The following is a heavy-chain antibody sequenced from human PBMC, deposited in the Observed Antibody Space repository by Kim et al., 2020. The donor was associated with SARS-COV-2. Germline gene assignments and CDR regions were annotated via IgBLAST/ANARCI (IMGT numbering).Heavy chain of an antibody. J-gene: IGHJ4*02. Sequence: SETLSLTCTVSGGSISSYYWSWIRQPPGKGLEWIGYIYYSGSTNYNPSLKSRVTISVDTSKNQFSLKLSSVTAADTAVYYCARDLPAAEDTGYWGQGTLVTVSS. CDR3: ARDLPAAEDTGY. V-gene: IGHV4-59*13. CDR1: GGSISSYY. CDR2: IYYSGST. D-gene: IGHD2-2*01.